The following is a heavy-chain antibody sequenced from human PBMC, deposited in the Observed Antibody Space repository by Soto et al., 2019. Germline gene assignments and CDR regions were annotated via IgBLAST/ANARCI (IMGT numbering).Heavy chain of an antibody. V-gene: IGHV1-18*01. Sequence: ASVKVSCKASGYTFTSYGISWVRQAPGQGLEWMGWINPYNGNTNYAQKLQGRVTMTTDISTSTAYMELRSLRSDDTAVYYCARDPVGGNWFDPWGQGTLVTVSS. D-gene: IGHD1-26*01. CDR1: GYTFTSYG. CDR3: ARDPVGGNWFDP. J-gene: IGHJ5*02. CDR2: INPYNGNT.